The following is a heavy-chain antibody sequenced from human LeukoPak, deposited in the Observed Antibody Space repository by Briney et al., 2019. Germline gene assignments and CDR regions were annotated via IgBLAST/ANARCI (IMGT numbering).Heavy chain of an antibody. Sequence: SETLSLTCAVYGGSFSGYYWSWIRQPPGKGLEWIGEINHSGSTNYNPSLKSRVTISVDTSKNQFSLKLSSVTAADTAVYYCARLAIRGIDFSNPEFDPWGQGTLVTVSS. CDR3: ARLAIRGIDFSNPEFDP. CDR1: GGSFSGYY. CDR2: INHSGST. D-gene: IGHD4-11*01. J-gene: IGHJ5*02. V-gene: IGHV4-34*01.